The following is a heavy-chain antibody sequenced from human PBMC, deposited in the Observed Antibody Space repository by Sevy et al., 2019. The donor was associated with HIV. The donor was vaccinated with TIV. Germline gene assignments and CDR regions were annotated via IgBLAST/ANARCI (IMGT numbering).Heavy chain of an antibody. CDR1: GFTFSDYY. CDR2: ISSSGSTI. V-gene: IGHV3-11*01. CDR3: ARYCSGGSCTLYHYYGMDV. D-gene: IGHD2-15*01. J-gene: IGHJ6*02. Sequence: GGSLRLSCAASGFTFSDYYMSWIRQAPGKGLEWVSYISSSGSTIYYADSVKGRLTISRDNAKNSLYLQMNSLRAEDTAVYYCARYCSGGSCTLYHYYGMDVWGQGTTVTVSS.